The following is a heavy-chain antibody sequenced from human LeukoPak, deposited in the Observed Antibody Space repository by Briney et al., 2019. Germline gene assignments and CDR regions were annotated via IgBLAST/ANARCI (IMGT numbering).Heavy chain of an antibody. V-gene: IGHV4-59*01. Sequence: SETLSLTCTVSGGSISSYYWSWIRQPPGKGLEWIGYIYYSGSTNYNPSLESRVTISVDTSKNQFSLKLSSVTAADTAVYYCASSGYSSGGTIDYWGQGTLVTVSS. CDR3: ASSGYSSGGTIDY. D-gene: IGHD6-19*01. CDR1: GGSISSYY. J-gene: IGHJ4*02. CDR2: IYYSGST.